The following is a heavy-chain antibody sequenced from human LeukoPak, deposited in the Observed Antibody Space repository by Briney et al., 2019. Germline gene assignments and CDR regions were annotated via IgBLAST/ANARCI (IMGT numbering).Heavy chain of an antibody. CDR3: ARAMYQLLYAASYYGMDV. CDR2: ISAYNGNT. J-gene: IGHJ6*02. Sequence: GASVKVSCKASGYTFTSYGISWVRQAPGQGLEWMGWISAYNGNTNYAQKLQGRVTMTTDTSTSTAYMELRSLRSDDTAVYYCARAMYQLLYAASYYGMDVWGQGTTVTVSS. V-gene: IGHV1-18*01. D-gene: IGHD2-2*02. CDR1: GYTFTSYG.